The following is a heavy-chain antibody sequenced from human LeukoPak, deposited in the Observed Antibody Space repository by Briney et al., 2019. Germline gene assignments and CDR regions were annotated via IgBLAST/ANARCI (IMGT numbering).Heavy chain of an antibody. Sequence: PGGSLRLSCAASGFTFSSYEMNWVRQAPGKGLEWVSYISSSGSTIYYADSVKGRFTISRDNAKNSLYLQMNSLRAEDTAVYYCARTYYDFWSGYRIRGNWFDPWGQGTLVTVSS. CDR2: ISSSGSTI. CDR3: ARTYYDFWSGYRIRGNWFDP. V-gene: IGHV3-48*03. J-gene: IGHJ5*02. CDR1: GFTFSSYE. D-gene: IGHD3-3*01.